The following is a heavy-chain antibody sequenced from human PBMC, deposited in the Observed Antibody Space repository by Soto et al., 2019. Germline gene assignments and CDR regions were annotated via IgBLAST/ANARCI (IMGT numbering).Heavy chain of an antibody. CDR1: GYTFTGYY. D-gene: IGHD3-10*01. CDR2: INPNSGGT. V-gene: IGHV1-2*04. CDR3: ARGKITYYYGSGSGWFDP. J-gene: IGHJ5*02. Sequence: QVQLVQSGAEVKKPGASVKVSCKASGYTFTGYYMRWVRQAPGQGLEWMGWINPNSGGTNYAQKFQGWVTMTRDTSISTAYMELSRLRSDDTAVYYCARGKITYYYGSGSGWFDPWGQGTLVTVSS.